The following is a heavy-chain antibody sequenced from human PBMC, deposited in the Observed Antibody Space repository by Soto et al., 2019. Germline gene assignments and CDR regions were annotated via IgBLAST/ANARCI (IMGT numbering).Heavy chain of an antibody. J-gene: IGHJ4*02. Sequence: GESLKISCKGSGYSFTSYWIAWVRQMPGKGLEWVGFIYPADSNTRYSPSFEGQVTISVDKSIGTAYLQWSSLKASDTAIYYCAKSQSSGWFYWGQGALVTVSS. V-gene: IGHV5-51*01. CDR3: AKSQSSGWFY. CDR1: GYSFTSYW. D-gene: IGHD6-19*01. CDR2: IYPADSNT.